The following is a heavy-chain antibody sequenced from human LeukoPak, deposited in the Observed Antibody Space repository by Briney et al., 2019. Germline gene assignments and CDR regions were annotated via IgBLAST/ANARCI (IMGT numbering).Heavy chain of an antibody. D-gene: IGHD3-22*01. J-gene: IGHJ3*02. V-gene: IGHV3-15*01. CDR1: GFTFSNAW. CDR2: IKSKTDGGTT. Sequence: GGSLRLYCAASGFTFSNAWMSWVRQAPGKGLEWVGRIKSKTDGGTTDYAAPGKGRFTISRDDSKNTLYLQMNSLKTEDTAVYYCTTDDSMIVVVLDAFDIWGQGTMVTVSS. CDR3: TTDDSMIVVVLDAFDI.